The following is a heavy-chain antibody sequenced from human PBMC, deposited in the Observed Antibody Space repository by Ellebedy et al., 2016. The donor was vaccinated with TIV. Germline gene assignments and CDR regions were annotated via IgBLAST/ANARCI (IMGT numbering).Heavy chain of an antibody. CDR1: GFAFSTFA. D-gene: IGHD3-10*01. J-gene: IGHJ4*02. V-gene: IGHV3-7*04. Sequence: GESLKISCTASGFAFSTFAMSWVRQAPGKGLEWVANIKQDGSDKYYVHSVKGRFTVSRDNAINSLYLQMNSLNTEDTAIYYCARAGRPLDYWGQGTLVTVSS. CDR2: IKQDGSDK. CDR3: ARAGRPLDY.